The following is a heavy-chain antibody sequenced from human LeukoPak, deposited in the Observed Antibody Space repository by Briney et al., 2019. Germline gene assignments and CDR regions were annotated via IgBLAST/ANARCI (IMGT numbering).Heavy chain of an antibody. CDR3: ARDVVDSGSRTY. CDR1: GDSISSSSYY. CDR2: VSYRGGT. D-gene: IGHD1-26*01. Sequence: SETLSLTCSVSGDSISSSSYYWGWIRQPPGKGLEWIGSVSYRGGTYHNPSLKTRVTISVDTSKNQFSLRLSSVTAADTAMYYCARDVVDSGSRTYWGQGTLVTVSS. J-gene: IGHJ4*02. V-gene: IGHV4-39*07.